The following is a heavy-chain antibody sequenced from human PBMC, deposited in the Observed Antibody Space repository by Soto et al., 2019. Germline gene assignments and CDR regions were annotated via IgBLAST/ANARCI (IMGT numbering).Heavy chain of an antibody. CDR3: ARDSMITFGGVIVGYGMDV. CDR2: IWYDGSNK. CDR1: GFTFSSYG. J-gene: IGHJ6*02. D-gene: IGHD3-16*02. Sequence: QVQLVESGGGVVQPGRSLRLSCAASGFTFSSYGMHWVRQAPGKGLEWVAVIWYDGSNKYYADSVKGRFTISRDNSKNXLXXQMNSLRAEDTAVYYCARDSMITFGGVIVGYGMDVWGQGTTVTVSS. V-gene: IGHV3-33*01.